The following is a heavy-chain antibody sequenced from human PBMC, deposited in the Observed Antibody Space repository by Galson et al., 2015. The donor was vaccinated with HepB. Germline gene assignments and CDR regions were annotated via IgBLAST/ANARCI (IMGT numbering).Heavy chain of an antibody. V-gene: IGHV2-70*01. D-gene: IGHD4-17*01. CDR2: IDWDDDK. CDR1: GFSLSTSGMC. J-gene: IGHJ4*02. Sequence: PALVKPTQTLTLTCTFSGFSLSTSGMCVSWIRQPPGKALEWLALIDWDDDKYYSTSLKTRLTISKDTSKNQVVLTMTNMDPVDTATYYCARIRLTGYGDPYYFDYWGQGTLVTVSS. CDR3: ARIRLTGYGDPYYFDY.